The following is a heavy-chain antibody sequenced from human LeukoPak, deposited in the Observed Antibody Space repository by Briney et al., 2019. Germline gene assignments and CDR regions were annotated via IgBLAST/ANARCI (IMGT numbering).Heavy chain of an antibody. V-gene: IGHV4-34*01. CDR1: GGSFSGYY. CDR3: ARVRTAHYYDSSGYYVYWFDP. J-gene: IGHJ5*02. Sequence: KPSETLSLTCAVYGGSFSGYYWSWIRQPPGKGLEWIGEINHSGSTNYNPSLKSRVTMSVDTSKNQFSLKLSSVTAADTAVYYCARVRTAHYYDSSGYYVYWFDPWGQGTLVTVSS. D-gene: IGHD3-22*01. CDR2: INHSGST.